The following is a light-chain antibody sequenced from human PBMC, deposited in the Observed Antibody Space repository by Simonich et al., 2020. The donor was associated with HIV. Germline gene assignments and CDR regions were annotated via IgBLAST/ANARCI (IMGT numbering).Light chain of an antibody. J-gene: IGLJ3*02. Sequence: QSALTQPASVSGSPGQSITISCTGTSSDIGDYNYFSWYQQHPGKAPNLMIYEVSHRPSGVSNRFSGSKSGNTASLTISGLLTEDEADYYCSSYTSSSTNWVFGGGTKLTVL. V-gene: IGLV2-14*01. CDR1: SSDIGDYNY. CDR3: SSYTSSSTNWV. CDR2: EVS.